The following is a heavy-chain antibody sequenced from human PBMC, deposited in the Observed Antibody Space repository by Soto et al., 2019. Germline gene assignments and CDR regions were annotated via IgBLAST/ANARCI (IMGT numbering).Heavy chain of an antibody. CDR3: ARETFSRATASYFDY. Sequence: PGGSLRLSCAASGFTFSSHGIHWVRQAPGKGLEWVAVIWYDGSNKYYADSVKGRFTISRDNSKNTLYLQMNSLRADDTAVYYCARETFSRATASYFDYWGQGTLVTVSS. V-gene: IGHV3-33*01. D-gene: IGHD5-12*01. CDR2: IWYDGSNK. CDR1: GFTFSSHG. J-gene: IGHJ4*02.